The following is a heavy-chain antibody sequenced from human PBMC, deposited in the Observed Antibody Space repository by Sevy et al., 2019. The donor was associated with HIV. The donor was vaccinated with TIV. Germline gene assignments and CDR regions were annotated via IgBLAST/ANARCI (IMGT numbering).Heavy chain of an antibody. Sequence: GGSLRLSCVASGFNFRTYGMHWVRQAPGKGLEWVAVIAYDGSNKYYGDSVKGRFTISRDNSKNTLYLQMNSLRAEDTAVYYCAKDVRGDSGWFWWFDPWGHGTLVTVSS. CDR1: GFNFRTYG. CDR3: AKDVRGDSGWFWWFDP. J-gene: IGHJ5*02. D-gene: IGHD6-19*01. CDR2: IAYDGSNK. V-gene: IGHV3-30*18.